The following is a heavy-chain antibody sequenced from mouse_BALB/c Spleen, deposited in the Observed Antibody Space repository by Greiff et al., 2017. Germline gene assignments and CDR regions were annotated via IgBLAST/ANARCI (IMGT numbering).Heavy chain of an antibody. CDR3: APLTTIGTTWFAY. V-gene: IGHV1-4*01. CDR1: GYTFTSYT. D-gene: IGHD2-14*01. J-gene: IGHJ3*01. CDR2: INPSSGYT. Sequence: VKLQQSGAELARPGASVKMSCKASGYTFTSYTMHWVKQRPGQGLEWIGYINPSSGYTNYNQKFKDKATLTADKSSSTAYMQLSSLTSEDSAVYYCAPLTTIGTTWFAYWGQGTLVTVSA.